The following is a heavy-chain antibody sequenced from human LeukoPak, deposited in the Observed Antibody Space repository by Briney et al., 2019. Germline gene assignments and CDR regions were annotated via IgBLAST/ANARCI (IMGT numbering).Heavy chain of an antibody. J-gene: IGHJ3*02. D-gene: IGHD4-17*01. CDR3: AREPHDYGAVPGI. V-gene: IGHV4-34*01. CDR2: INQSGST. Sequence: SETLSLTCAVYGGSFSGHFWSWIRQPPGKGLEWIGHINQSGSTNNNPSLKSRVTITVDTSKNQFSLKLSSVTAADTAVYYCAREPHDYGAVPGIWGRGTVVTVSS. CDR1: GGSFSGHF.